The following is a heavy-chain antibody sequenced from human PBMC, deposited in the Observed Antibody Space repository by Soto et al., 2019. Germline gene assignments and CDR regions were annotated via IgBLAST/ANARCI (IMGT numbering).Heavy chain of an antibody. V-gene: IGHV1-2*04. CDR3: ARGVRRYYDSSGYYFFDY. J-gene: IGHJ4*02. CDR1: GYTFTGYY. Sequence: QVQLVQSGAEVKKPGASVKVSCKASGYTFTGYYMHWVRQAPGQGLEWMGWINPNSGGTNHAQKFQGWVTMTRDTSISTAYMELSRLRSDDTAVYYCARGVRRYYDSSGYYFFDYWGQGTLVTVSS. D-gene: IGHD3-22*01. CDR2: INPNSGGT.